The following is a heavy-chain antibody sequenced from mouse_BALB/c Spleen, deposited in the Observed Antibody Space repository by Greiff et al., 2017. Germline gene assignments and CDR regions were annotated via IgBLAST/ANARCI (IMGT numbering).Heavy chain of an antibody. Sequence: VKVEESGPGLVQPSQSLSITCTVPGFSLTSYGVHWVRQSPGKGLEWLGVIWSGGSTDYNAAFISRLSISKDNSKSQVFFKMNSLQANDTAIYYCARLGSPAMDYWGQGTSVTVSS. V-gene: IGHV2-2*02. CDR1: GFSLTSYG. CDR3: ARLGSPAMDY. J-gene: IGHJ4*01. D-gene: IGHD3-1*01. CDR2: IWSGGST.